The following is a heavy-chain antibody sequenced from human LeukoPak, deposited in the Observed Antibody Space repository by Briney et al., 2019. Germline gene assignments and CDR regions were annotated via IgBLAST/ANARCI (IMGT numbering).Heavy chain of an antibody. CDR3: AKVGRWLQLFDY. CDR1: GFTFSSYA. Sequence: GGSLRLSCAASGFTFSSYAMSWVRQAPGKGLEWVSAISGSGGSTYYADSVMGRFTISRDNSKNTLYLQMNSLRAEDTAVYYCAKVGRWLQLFDYWGRGTLVTVSS. CDR2: ISGSGGST. D-gene: IGHD5-24*01. J-gene: IGHJ4*02. V-gene: IGHV3-23*01.